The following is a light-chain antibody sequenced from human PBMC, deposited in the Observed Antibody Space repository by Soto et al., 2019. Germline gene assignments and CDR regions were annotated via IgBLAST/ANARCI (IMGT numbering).Light chain of an antibody. Sequence: EIVLTQSPGTLSLSPGERATLSCRASQSVSNNYLAWYQQKPGQAPRLLIYGASNRATGTPDRFSGSGSGTDFTLTISRLEPEDFAVYYCKQNGSPGTFVQRTKVDIK. CDR3: KQNGSPGT. J-gene: IGKJ1*01. CDR2: GAS. V-gene: IGKV3-20*01. CDR1: QSVSNNY.